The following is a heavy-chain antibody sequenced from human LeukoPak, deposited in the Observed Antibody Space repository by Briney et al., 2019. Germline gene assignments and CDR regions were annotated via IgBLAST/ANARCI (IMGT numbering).Heavy chain of an antibody. CDR1: GYTFTSHG. V-gene: IGHV1-18*01. D-gene: IGHD3-10*01. CDR3: ARGGSGSYYDY. Sequence: APVKVSCKASGYTFTSHGITWVRQAPGQGFEWMGWISAYNGDTKYPETSQVRVTLTTDTSTNTVYMELRNLKSDDTAVYYCARGGSGSYYDYWGQGTLITVSS. J-gene: IGHJ4*02. CDR2: ISAYNGDT.